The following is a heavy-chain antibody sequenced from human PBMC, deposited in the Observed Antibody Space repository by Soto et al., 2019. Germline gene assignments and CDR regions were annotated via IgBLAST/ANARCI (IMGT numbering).Heavy chain of an antibody. CDR3: ARRPYYDFWSGYYFGVGWFDP. D-gene: IGHD3-3*01. J-gene: IGHJ5*02. Sequence: QLQLQESGPGLVKPSETLSLTCTVSGGSISSSSYYWGWIRQPPGKGLEWIGSIYYSGSTYYNPSLKSRVPISVDTSKNQFSLKLSSVTAADTAVYYCARRPYYDFWSGYYFGVGWFDPWGQGTLVTVSS. CDR1: GGSISSSSYY. V-gene: IGHV4-39*01. CDR2: IYYSGST.